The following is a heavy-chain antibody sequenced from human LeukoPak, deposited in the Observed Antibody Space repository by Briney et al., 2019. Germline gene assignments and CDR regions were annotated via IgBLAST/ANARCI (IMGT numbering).Heavy chain of an antibody. J-gene: IGHJ3*02. D-gene: IGHD3-22*01. CDR1: GGSISSYY. V-gene: IGHV4-59*08. CDR3: ARGQDYYDSSGYYYITFAFDI. CDR2: IYYSGST. Sequence: PSETLSLTCTVSGGSISSYYWSWIRQPPGKGLEWIGYIYYSGSTNYNPSLKSRVTISVDTSKNQFSLKLSSMTAADTAVYYCARGQDYYDSSGYYYITFAFDIWGQGTMVTVSS.